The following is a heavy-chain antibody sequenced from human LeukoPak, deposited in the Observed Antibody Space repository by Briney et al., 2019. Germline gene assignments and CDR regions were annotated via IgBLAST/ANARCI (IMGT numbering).Heavy chain of an antibody. V-gene: IGHV4-59*11. Sequence: SETLSLTCTVSGGSISSHFWSWIRQPPGKGLEWIGYIYNSGSTNYNPSLKSRVTISVDTSKNQFSLKLSSVTAADTAVYYCARVVVRGGYFDYWGQGTLVTVSS. CDR3: ARVVVRGGYFDY. D-gene: IGHD3-10*01. CDR2: IYNSGST. CDR1: GGSISSHF. J-gene: IGHJ4*02.